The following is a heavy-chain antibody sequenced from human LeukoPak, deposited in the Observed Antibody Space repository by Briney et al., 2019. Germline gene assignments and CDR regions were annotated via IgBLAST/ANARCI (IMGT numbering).Heavy chain of an antibody. CDR1: GYTFTGYY. D-gene: IGHD3-22*01. CDR3: ARRLLFGFYDRSAYDY. V-gene: IGHV1-2*02. J-gene: IGHJ4*02. CDR2: INPNSGDT. Sequence: VASVKVSCKASGYTFTGYYIHWVRQAPGQGLEWVGWINPNSGDTNYAQKFQGRVTMTRDTSISTAYMELSSLRSDDTAVYYCARRLLFGFYDRSAYDYWGQGTLVTVSS.